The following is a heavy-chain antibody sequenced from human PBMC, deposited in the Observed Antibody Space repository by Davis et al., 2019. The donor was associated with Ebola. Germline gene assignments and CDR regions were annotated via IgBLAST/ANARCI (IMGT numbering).Heavy chain of an antibody. D-gene: IGHD6-19*01. CDR1: GYTFTSYG. Sequence: AASVKVSCKASGYTFTSYGISWVRQAPGQGLEWMGRIIPTFGIPNYAQKFQGRITITADKSTSTVYMEVSSLRSEDTAIYYCARTVTSGWFYFDYWGQGTLVTVSS. V-gene: IGHV1-69*04. CDR2: IIPTFGIP. CDR3: ARTVTSGWFYFDY. J-gene: IGHJ4*02.